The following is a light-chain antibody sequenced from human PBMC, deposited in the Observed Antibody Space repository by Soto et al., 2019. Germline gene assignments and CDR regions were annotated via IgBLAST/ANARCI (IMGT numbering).Light chain of an antibody. CDR1: QSVSSY. CDR3: QQRSTLT. Sequence: EIVLTQSPATLSLSPGERATLSCRASQSVSSYLAWYQQKPGQAPRLLIYDASNRATGIPARFSGSGSGTDFTLTISRLEPEDFAVYYCQQRSTLTFGGGTKVEIK. J-gene: IGKJ4*01. CDR2: DAS. V-gene: IGKV3-11*01.